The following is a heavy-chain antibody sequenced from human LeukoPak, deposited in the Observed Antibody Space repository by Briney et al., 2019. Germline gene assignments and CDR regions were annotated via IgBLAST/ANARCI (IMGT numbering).Heavy chain of an antibody. V-gene: IGHV3-30*02. CDR1: GFTFSSSG. Sequence: PGGSLRLSCAASGFTFSSSGMHWVRQAPGKGLEWVAFIRYDGGSEYYADSVKGRFTISRDNAKNSLYLQMNSLRAEDTAVYYCAELGITMIGGVWGKGTTVTISS. CDR2: IRYDGGSE. J-gene: IGHJ6*04. D-gene: IGHD3-10*02. CDR3: AELGITMIGGV.